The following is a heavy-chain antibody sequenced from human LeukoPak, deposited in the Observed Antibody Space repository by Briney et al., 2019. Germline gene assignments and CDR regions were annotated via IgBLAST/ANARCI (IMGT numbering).Heavy chain of an antibody. CDR1: GYTFTSYG. D-gene: IGHD2-2*01. J-gene: IGHJ6*03. CDR3: ARSKYQLLFSYYMDV. V-gene: IGHV1-18*01. CDR2: ISAYNGNT. Sequence: TSVKVSCKASGYTFTSYGISWVRQAPGQGLEWIGWISAYNGNTNYAQKLQGRVTMTTDTSTSTAYMELRSLRSDDTAVYYCARSKYQLLFSYYMDVWGKGTTVTVSS.